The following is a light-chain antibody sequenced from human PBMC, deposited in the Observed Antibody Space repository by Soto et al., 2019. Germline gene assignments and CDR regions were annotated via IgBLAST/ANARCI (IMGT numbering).Light chain of an antibody. J-gene: IGLJ2*01. V-gene: IGLV1-40*01. CDR1: KSNIGAAMD. CDR2: GDN. CDR3: ESDDKRLSGHVV. Sequence: QSVLTQPPSVSGAPGQSLTISCTGSKSNIGAAMDVHWYQQFPGIAPKLLIYGDNNRPSGVPDRFSGARCGTSASLASAGLQTDDEAVSYCESDDKRLSGHVVFGGGSKATVL.